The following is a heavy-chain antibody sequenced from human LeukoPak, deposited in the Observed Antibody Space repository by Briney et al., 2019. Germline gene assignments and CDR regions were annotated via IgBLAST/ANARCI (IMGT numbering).Heavy chain of an antibody. Sequence: ASVKVSCKASGYTSTGYYMHWVRQAPGQGLEWMGWINPNSGGTNYAQKFQGRVTMTRDTSISTAYMELSRLRSDDTAVYYCARAPSVAARSYFDYWGQGTLVTVSS. CDR1: GYTSTGYY. CDR2: INPNSGGT. D-gene: IGHD6-6*01. V-gene: IGHV1-2*02. J-gene: IGHJ4*02. CDR3: ARAPSVAARSYFDY.